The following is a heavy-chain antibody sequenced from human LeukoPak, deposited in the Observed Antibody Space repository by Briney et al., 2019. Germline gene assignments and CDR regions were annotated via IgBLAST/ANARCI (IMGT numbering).Heavy chain of an antibody. Sequence: PSETLSLTCTVSGRSLSSYYWSWIRQPPGTALEWIGYIYYSGSTNYNPSLKSRVTISVDTSKNQFSLKLSSVTAADTAVYYCARDHRDYGIDYWGQGTLVTVSS. CDR1: GRSLSSYY. CDR2: IYYSGST. V-gene: IGHV4-59*01. CDR3: ARDHRDYGIDY. D-gene: IGHD4-17*01. J-gene: IGHJ4*02.